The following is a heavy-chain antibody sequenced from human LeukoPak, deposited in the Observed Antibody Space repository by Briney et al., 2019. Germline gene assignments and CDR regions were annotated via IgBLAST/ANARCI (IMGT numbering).Heavy chain of an antibody. V-gene: IGHV4-4*02. J-gene: IGHJ4*02. CDR2: VNLQGST. Sequence: PSGTLSQTFGGCGGSISNYFRWTWGRQPPGKGLEWIGEVNLQGSTNYNPSLKSRVAISVDKSENHISLKLTSVTAPDTPVYYCARVDGEYCPLDYWGQGTLVTVAS. CDR3: ARVDGEYCPLDY. CDR1: GGSISNYFR. D-gene: IGHD4-17*01.